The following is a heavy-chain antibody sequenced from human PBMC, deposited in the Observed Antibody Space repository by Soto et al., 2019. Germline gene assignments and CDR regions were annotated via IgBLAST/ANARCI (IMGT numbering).Heavy chain of an antibody. CDR2: IIPIFGTA. Sequence: GASVKVSCKASGGTFSSYAISWVRQAPGQGLEWMGGIIPIFGTANYTQKFQGRVTITADESTSTAYMELSSLRSEDTAVYYCARDFGTPGGDAFDIWGQGTMVTV. J-gene: IGHJ3*02. V-gene: IGHV1-69*13. CDR3: ARDFGTPGGDAFDI. CDR1: GGTFSSYA. D-gene: IGHD3-10*01.